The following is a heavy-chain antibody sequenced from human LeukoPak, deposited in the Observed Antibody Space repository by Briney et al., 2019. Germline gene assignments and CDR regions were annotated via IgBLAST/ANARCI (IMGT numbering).Heavy chain of an antibody. D-gene: IGHD4-17*01. CDR1: GFTFSSYW. Sequence: GGSLRFSCAASGFTFSSYWMSWVRQAPGKGLEWVANIKQDGSEKYYVDSVKGRFTISRDNAKNSLYLQMNSLRAEDTAVYYCARAPTSDYGDYYNFDYWGQGTLVTVSS. CDR2: IKQDGSEK. CDR3: ARAPTSDYGDYYNFDY. J-gene: IGHJ4*02. V-gene: IGHV3-7*01.